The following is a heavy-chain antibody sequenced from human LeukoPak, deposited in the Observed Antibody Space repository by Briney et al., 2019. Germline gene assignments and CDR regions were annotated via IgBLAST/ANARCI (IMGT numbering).Heavy chain of an antibody. V-gene: IGHV1-69-2*01. CDR2: VDPEDGET. CDR3: ATDRRFLEWLPLQ. D-gene: IGHD3-3*01. Sequence: GASVKISCKASGYTFTDYYMHWVQQAPGKGLEWMGRVDPEDGETIYAEKFQGRVTITADTSTDTAYMELSSLRSEDTAVYYCATDRRFLEWLPLQWDQGTLVTVSS. J-gene: IGHJ4*02. CDR1: GYTFTDYY.